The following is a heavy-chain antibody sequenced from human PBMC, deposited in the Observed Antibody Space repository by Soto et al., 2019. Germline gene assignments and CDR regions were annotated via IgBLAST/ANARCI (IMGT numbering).Heavy chain of an antibody. Sequence: PGGSLRLSCAASGFSFSTYGMHWVRQAPGKGLEWVAVMSHDGNIKYYADSVKDRFTISRDNSKHTLYLQMNSLRAEDTAVYYCAKDLSGPGIDDFDIWGQGKVV. CDR2: MSHDGNIK. J-gene: IGHJ3*02. D-gene: IGHD6-19*01. V-gene: IGHV3-30*18. CDR1: GFSFSTYG. CDR3: AKDLSGPGIDDFDI.